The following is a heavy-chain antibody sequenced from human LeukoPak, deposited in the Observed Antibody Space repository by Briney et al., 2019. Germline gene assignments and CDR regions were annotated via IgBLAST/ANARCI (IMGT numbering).Heavy chain of an antibody. V-gene: IGHV3-43D*03. CDR1: GFTFDDYA. D-gene: IGHD3-22*01. CDR2: ISWDGGST. J-gene: IGHJ4*02. CDR3: AKAVFYDSSGYSAYYFDY. Sequence: PGGSLRLSCAASGFTFDDYAMHWVRQAPGKGLEWVSLISWDGGSTYYADSVKGRFLISRDNSKNSLYLQMNSLRAEDTALYYCAKAVFYDSSGYSAYYFDYWGQGTLVTVSS.